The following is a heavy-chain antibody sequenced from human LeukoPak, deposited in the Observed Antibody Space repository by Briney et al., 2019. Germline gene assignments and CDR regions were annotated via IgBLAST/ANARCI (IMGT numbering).Heavy chain of an antibody. D-gene: IGHD1-26*01. V-gene: IGHV4-4*09. CDR1: GGSISSYY. J-gene: IGHJ6*03. CDR3: ARAEWGYMDV. Sequence: PSVTLSLTCTVSGGSISSYYWSWMRQPPGKGLEWIWYIYTSGSTHYNPSLKSRVTISVDTSKNQFSLKLSSVTAADTAVYYCARAEWGYMDVWGKGTTVTVAS. CDR2: IYTSGST.